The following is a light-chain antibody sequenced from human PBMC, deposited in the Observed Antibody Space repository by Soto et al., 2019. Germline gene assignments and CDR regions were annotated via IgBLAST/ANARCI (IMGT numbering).Light chain of an antibody. V-gene: IGKV1-39*01. CDR2: AAS. J-gene: IGKJ1*01. Sequence: EIQLTPSPSSLSASVGDTVTITCRASQTVSRYLNWYQQKSGTAPKLLIYAASTLHTGVPSRFSGRGSGTDFTLTISRLEPEDIAVYYCQQYGSSGPFGQGTKVAIK. CDR3: QQYGSSGP. CDR1: QTVSRY.